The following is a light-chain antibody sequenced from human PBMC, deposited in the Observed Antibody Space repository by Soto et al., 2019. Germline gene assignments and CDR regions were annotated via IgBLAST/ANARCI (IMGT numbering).Light chain of an antibody. CDR2: WAS. J-gene: IGKJ2*01. Sequence: DIVMTQSPDSLAVSLGERATINCKSSQTIFYNSRNKDFLAWYQQKPGHPPKLLIYWASTRESGVPDRFSGSGSGTDFTLPISSLQAEDVALYFCQQYLTTPHTFGQGTRLEIK. V-gene: IGKV4-1*01. CDR3: QQYLTTPHT. CDR1: QTIFYNSRNKDF.